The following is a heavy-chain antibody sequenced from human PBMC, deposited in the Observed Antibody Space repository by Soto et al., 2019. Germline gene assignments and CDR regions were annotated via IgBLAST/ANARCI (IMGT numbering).Heavy chain of an antibody. V-gene: IGHV3-23*01. Sequence: EVQLLESGGGLVQPGGSLRLSCAASGFTFSSYAMSWVRQAPGKGLEWVSAISGSGGSTYYADSVKGRFTISRDNSKNTLYLQMNSLRAEDTAVYYCAKDSSDGDYGIGDFDYWGQGTLVTVSS. CDR3: AKDSSDGDYGIGDFDY. J-gene: IGHJ4*02. CDR2: ISGSGGST. D-gene: IGHD4-17*01. CDR1: GFTFSSYA.